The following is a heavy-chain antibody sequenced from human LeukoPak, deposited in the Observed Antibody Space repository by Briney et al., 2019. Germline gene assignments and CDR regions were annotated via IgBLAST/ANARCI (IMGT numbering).Heavy chain of an antibody. J-gene: IGHJ4*02. CDR1: GFIVSSKY. V-gene: IGHV3-66*01. Sequence: TGGSLRLSCAASGFIVSSKYMSWVRQAPGKGLEWVSVIYSGGSTDYADSVEGRFTISRDNSKNTLYLQMNGLRAEDTAVYYCAKGRDYYDSSGYSTWGQGTLVTVSS. CDR2: IYSGGST. CDR3: AKGRDYYDSSGYST. D-gene: IGHD3-22*01.